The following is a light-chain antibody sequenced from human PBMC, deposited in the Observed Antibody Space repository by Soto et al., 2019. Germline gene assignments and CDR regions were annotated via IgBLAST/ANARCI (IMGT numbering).Light chain of an antibody. J-gene: IGKJ5*01. CDR2: KAS. Sequence: DIQMTQSPSTLSASVGDRVTITCRASQSIYNWLAWYQQKPGKAPNLLIYKASSLESGVPSRFSGSGSGTEFTLTISSLQPDDFATYYCQQYNSYPITFGQGTRLEIK. CDR3: QQYNSYPIT. CDR1: QSIYNW. V-gene: IGKV1-5*03.